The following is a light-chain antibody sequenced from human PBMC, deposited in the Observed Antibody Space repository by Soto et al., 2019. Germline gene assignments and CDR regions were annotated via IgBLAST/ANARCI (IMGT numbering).Light chain of an antibody. CDR3: QQYSSGLWT. CDR1: QSVGTK. V-gene: IGKV3-15*01. CDR2: GAS. J-gene: IGKJ1*01. Sequence: IVMTQSPATLSVSPGERANLSCRASQSVGTKLAWYQQTPGQAPRLLIYGASNRATGVPARISGSVSGTEFTLTIASLQSEDFAVYYRQQYSSGLWTLGEGTRWRS.